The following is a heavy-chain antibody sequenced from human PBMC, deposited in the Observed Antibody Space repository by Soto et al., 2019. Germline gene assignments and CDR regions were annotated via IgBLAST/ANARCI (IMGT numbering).Heavy chain of an antibody. CDR2: INHSGST. Sequence: SETLSLTCAVYGGSFSGYYWSWIRQPPGKGLEWIGEINHSGSTNYNPSLKSRVTISVDTSKNQFSLKLSSVTAADTAVYYCARGGRSSSWYAPYYYYGMDVWGQGTTVTVSS. J-gene: IGHJ6*02. CDR1: GGSFSGYY. D-gene: IGHD6-13*01. CDR3: ARGGRSSSWYAPYYYYGMDV. V-gene: IGHV4-34*01.